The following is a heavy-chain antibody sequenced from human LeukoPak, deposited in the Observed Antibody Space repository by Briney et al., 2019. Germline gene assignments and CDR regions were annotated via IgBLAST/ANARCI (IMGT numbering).Heavy chain of an antibody. CDR2: IYFSGST. Sequence: PSETLSLTCTVSGGSISSYYWSWIRQPPGKGLEWIGYIYFSGSTNYNPSLKSRVTISVDTSRNQFSLKLSSVTAADTAVYYCARANPVFRYSNYVGGFDYWGQGTLVTVSS. V-gene: IGHV4-59*12. CDR3: ARANPVFRYSNYVGGFDY. D-gene: IGHD4-11*01. CDR1: GGSISSYY. J-gene: IGHJ4*02.